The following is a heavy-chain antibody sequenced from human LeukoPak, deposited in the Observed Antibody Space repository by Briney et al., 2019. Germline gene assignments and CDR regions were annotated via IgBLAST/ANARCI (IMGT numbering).Heavy chain of an antibody. CDR3: ATNYDLDS. CDR2: ISGSGDST. J-gene: IGHJ4*02. D-gene: IGHD1-7*01. Sequence: GGSLRLSCAASGFLFSSFGMSWVRQAPGKGPEWVSGISGSGDSTDYADSVKGRFTISRDNSKNTLYLQMSSLRAEDAALYYCATNYDLDSWGQGTLVTVSS. V-gene: IGHV3-23*01. CDR1: GFLFSSFG.